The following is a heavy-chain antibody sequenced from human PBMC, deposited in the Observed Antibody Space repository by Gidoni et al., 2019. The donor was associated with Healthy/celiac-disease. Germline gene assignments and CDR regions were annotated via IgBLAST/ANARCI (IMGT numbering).Heavy chain of an antibody. D-gene: IGHD6-13*01. Sequence: HLQLQESGPGLVKPSETLSLTCTVSGGSISSSSYYWGWIRQPPGKGLEWSGSIYYSGRTYYNPSLKSRVTISVDTSKNPFSLKLSSGAAADTAVDYCARHASSSWYNRFDPWGQWTLVTVSS. V-gene: IGHV4-39*01. CDR3: ARHASSSWYNRFDP. J-gene: IGHJ5*02. CDR2: IYYSGRT. CDR1: GGSISSSSYY.